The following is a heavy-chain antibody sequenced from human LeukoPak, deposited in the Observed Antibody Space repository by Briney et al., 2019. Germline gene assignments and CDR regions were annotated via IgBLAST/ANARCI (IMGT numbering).Heavy chain of an antibody. V-gene: IGHV3-66*01. CDR2: IYSGGST. CDR1: GFTVSSNY. Sequence: PGGSLRLSCAASGFTVSSNYMSWVRQAPGKGLEWVSVIYSGGSTYYADSVKGRFTISRDNSKNTLYLQMNSLRAEDTAVYYCARDPHSSSSVVYWGQGTLVTVSS. CDR3: ARDPHSSSSVVY. J-gene: IGHJ4*02. D-gene: IGHD6-6*01.